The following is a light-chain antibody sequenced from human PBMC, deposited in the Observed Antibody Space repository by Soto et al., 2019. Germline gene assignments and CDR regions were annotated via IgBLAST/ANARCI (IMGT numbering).Light chain of an antibody. CDR3: QQYHNWPPYT. CDR2: KAS. J-gene: IGKJ2*01. CDR1: QNIGSW. Sequence: DIQMTQSPSTLSASVGDRVTVTCRASQNIGSWVAWYQQKPGKAPNLLIYKASTLENGVPSRFSGTGSGTEFTLTISSLQPDDFAVYYCQQYHNWPPYTFGQGTKLEIK. V-gene: IGKV1-5*03.